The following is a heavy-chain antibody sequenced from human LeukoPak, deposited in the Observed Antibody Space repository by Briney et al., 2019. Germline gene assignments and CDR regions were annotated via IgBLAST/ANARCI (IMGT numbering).Heavy chain of an antibody. CDR2: IWYDGSNK. D-gene: IGHD5-12*01. V-gene: IGHV3-33*08. J-gene: IGHJ4*02. CDR3: ARDLKSGYARRAPDY. Sequence: LTGGSLRLSCAASGFTFSHYAMHWVRQAPGKGLEWVAVIWYDGSNKYYADSVKGRFTISRDNSKNTLYLQMNSLRAEDTAVYYCARDLKSGYARRAPDYWGQGTLVTVSS. CDR1: GFTFSHYA.